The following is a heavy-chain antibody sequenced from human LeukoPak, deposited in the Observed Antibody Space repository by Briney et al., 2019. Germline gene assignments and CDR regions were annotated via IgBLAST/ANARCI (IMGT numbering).Heavy chain of an antibody. Sequence: SETLSLTCTVSGDSISSYYWGWLRQPAGKGLEWIGRIYTRGSTNHNPSLKSRVTISVDKSKNQFSLKLSSVTAADTAVYYCALAQYCTGAVCYRSPYYYMDVWGKGTTVTVSS. CDR2: IYTRGST. CDR1: GDSISSYY. V-gene: IGHV4-4*07. J-gene: IGHJ6*03. CDR3: ALAQYCTGAVCYRSPYYYMDV. D-gene: IGHD2-8*02.